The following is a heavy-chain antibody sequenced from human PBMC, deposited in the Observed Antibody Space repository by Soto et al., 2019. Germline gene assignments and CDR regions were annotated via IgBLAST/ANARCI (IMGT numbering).Heavy chain of an antibody. Sequence: QVQLVQSGAEAKKPGASVKVSCKASGYSFTTYDINWVRQAPGQGLEWMGWMSPKSGNTGYAQNFQGRFTMTRDTSINTVYMELSSLRSEDTAVYYCARAGYCNDGFCYVWIDYWGQGTLVTVSS. J-gene: IGHJ4*02. CDR1: GYSFTTYD. V-gene: IGHV1-8*01. CDR3: ARAGYCNDGFCYVWIDY. CDR2: MSPKSGNT. D-gene: IGHD2-8*01.